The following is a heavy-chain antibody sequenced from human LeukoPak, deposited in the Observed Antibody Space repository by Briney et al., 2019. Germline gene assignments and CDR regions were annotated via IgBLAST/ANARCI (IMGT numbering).Heavy chain of an antibody. CDR3: TTDRTDNYYYYYMDV. V-gene: IGHV3-15*01. D-gene: IGHD1-1*01. CDR2: IKSKTDGGTA. CDR1: GFTFSNAW. J-gene: IGHJ6*03. Sequence: GGSLRLSCVASGFTFSNAWMSWVRQAPGKGLEWVGRIKSKTDGGTADYAAPVKGRFTISRDDSKNTLYLQMNSLKTEDTAVYYCTTDRTDNYYYYYMDVWGKGTTVTVSS.